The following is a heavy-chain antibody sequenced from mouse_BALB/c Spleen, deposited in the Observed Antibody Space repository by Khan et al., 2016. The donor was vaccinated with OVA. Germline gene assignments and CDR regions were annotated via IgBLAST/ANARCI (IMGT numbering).Heavy chain of an antibody. V-gene: IGHV3-6*02. D-gene: IGHD1-1*01. CDR2: ISYDGSN. CDR1: GYSITSGYY. CDR3: ATYGSNYYYAMDC. J-gene: IGHJ4*01. Sequence: EVQLQESGPGLVKPSQSLSLTCSVTGYSITSGYYWNWIRQFPGNKLEWMGYISYDGSNNYNPSLKNRISITRDTSKNQFFLKLNSVTTEDTATYFCATYGSNYYYAMDCWGQGTSVTVSS.